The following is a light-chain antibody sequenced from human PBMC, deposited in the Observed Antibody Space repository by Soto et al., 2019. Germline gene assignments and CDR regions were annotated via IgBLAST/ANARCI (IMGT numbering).Light chain of an antibody. CDR2: GAS. J-gene: IGKJ1*01. V-gene: IGKV3-15*01. CDR3: QQYNNWPQT. CDR1: QSVSNN. Sequence: EIVLTQSPGTLSLSPGERATLSCRASQSVSNNYLAWYQQKPGQAPRLLIYGASTRATGIPARFSGSGSGTEFTLTISSLQSEDFAAYYCQQYNNWPQTFGQGTKVDIK.